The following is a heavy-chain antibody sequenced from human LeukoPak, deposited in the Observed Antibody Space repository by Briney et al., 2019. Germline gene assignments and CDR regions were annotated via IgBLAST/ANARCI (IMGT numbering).Heavy chain of an antibody. CDR1: GYTFTTYY. CDR2: INPSDGST. J-gene: IGHJ5*02. D-gene: IGHD2-15*01. Sequence: APVKVSCKASGYTFTTYYMHWVRQAPGQGLEWMGIINPSDGSTNYAQKFQGRVTMTRDMSTSTVYMDLSSLRSEDTAVYYCARSDCRGGSCLFDPWGQGTLVTVSS. V-gene: IGHV1-46*01. CDR3: ARSDCRGGSCLFDP.